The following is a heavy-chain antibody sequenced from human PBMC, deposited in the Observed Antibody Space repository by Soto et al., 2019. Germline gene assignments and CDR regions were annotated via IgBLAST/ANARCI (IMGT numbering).Heavy chain of an antibody. CDR1: GFTFSDYY. V-gene: IGHV3-11*05. J-gene: IGHJ3*02. D-gene: IGHD3-9*01. Sequence: QVQLVEYGGCLVKPGGSLRLSCAASGFTFSDYYMSWIRQAPGKGLAWVSYIGSSSSYTNYADSVKGEFTISRDNAKNSLYLQINSLRAEDTAVYYCARDADILTASDAFDIWGQGTMVTVSS. CDR3: ARDADILTASDAFDI. CDR2: IGSSSSYT.